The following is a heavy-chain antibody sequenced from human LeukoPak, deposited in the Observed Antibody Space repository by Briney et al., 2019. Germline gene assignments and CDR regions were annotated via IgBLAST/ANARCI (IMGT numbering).Heavy chain of an antibody. J-gene: IGHJ1*01. CDR2: IYYSGNT. Sequence: PSETLSLTCTVSGGSISSGGYYWSWLRQHPGRGLEWIGYIYYSGNTYYNPSLKSRVTISVDPSQNQFSLKLSSVTAADTAVYYCARELVVRRNLHQEYFQHWGQGTLVTVSS. CDR1: GGSISSGGYY. CDR3: ARELVVRRNLHQEYFQH. D-gene: IGHD3-10*01. V-gene: IGHV4-31*03.